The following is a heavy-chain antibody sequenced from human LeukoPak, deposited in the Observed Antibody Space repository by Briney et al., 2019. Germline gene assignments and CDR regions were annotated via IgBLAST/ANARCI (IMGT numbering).Heavy chain of an antibody. CDR2: IIPIFGTA. D-gene: IGHD3-22*01. CDR3: ARDRGSSGYIDY. J-gene: IGHJ4*02. V-gene: IGHV1-69*13. Sequence: SVKVSCKASGDTFSNYAISWVRQAPGQGLEWMGGIIPIFGTANYAQKFQGRVTITADESTSAAYMELSSLRSEDTAVYYCARDRGSSGYIDYWGQGTLVTVSS. CDR1: GDTFSNYA.